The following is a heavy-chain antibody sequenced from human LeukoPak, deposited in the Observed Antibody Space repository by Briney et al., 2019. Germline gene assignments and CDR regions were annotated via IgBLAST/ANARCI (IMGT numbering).Heavy chain of an antibody. CDR1: GGSISSNY. CDR3: ARGYCTNAVCSLGPTQA. CDR2: MYSSGKT. Sequence: SETLSLTCSVSGGSISSNYWSWIRQPAGERLEWIGRMYSSGKTNYNPSLKSRVTMSVDTSKNQFSLKLSSVTAADTAVYYCARGYCTNAVCSLGPTQAWGQGTLVTVSS. D-gene: IGHD2-8*01. V-gene: IGHV4-4*07. J-gene: IGHJ4*02.